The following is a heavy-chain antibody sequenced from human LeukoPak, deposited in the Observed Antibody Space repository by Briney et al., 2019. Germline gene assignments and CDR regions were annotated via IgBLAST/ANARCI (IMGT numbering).Heavy chain of an antibody. V-gene: IGHV1-18*01. CDR3: ARDRVLHSMAQDAFDI. CDR2: ISAYNGNT. J-gene: IGHJ3*02. D-gene: IGHD2/OR15-2a*01. Sequence: ASVKVSCKASGYTFTSYGISWVRQAPGQGLEWMGWISAYNGNTNYAQKLQGRVTMTTDTSTSTTYMELRSLRSDDTAVYYCARDRVLHSMAQDAFDIWGQGTMVTVSS. CDR1: GYTFTSYG.